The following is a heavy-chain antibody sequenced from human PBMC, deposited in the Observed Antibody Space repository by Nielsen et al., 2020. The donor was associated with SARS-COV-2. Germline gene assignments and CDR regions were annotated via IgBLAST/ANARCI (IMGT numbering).Heavy chain of an antibody. V-gene: IGHV1-3*01. Sequence: SVKVSCKASGNAFPSHPIHWVRQPPGQRPEWMGWINAGNGNTKYSEKFQGRVTITRDTSASPIYMDLSSLRSDDTAVYYCARLLDSRVYPTLDYWGQGTLVTVSS. CDR3: ARLLDSRVYPTLDY. CDR2: INAGNGNT. CDR1: GNAFPSHP. D-gene: IGHD3-22*01. J-gene: IGHJ4*02.